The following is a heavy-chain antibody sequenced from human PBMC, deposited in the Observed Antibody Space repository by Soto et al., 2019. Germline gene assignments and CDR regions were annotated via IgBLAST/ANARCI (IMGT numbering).Heavy chain of an antibody. V-gene: IGHV1-46*01. CDR1: GYTFTSYY. CDR2: INRSGGST. J-gene: IGHJ6*02. D-gene: IGHD2-2*01. Sequence: QVQLVQSGAEVKKPGASVKVSCKASGYTFTSYYMHWVRQAPGQGLEWMGIINRSGGSTSYAQKCQGRVTMTRDTTTSTVYMELSSRRSEDTAVYYCARDVYWSSTSCPKLGYGMDVWGQGTTVTVSS. CDR3: ARDVYWSSTSCPKLGYGMDV.